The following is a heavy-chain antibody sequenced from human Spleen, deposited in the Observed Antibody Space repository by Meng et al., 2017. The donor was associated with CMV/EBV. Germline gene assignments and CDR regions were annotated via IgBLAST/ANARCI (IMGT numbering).Heavy chain of an antibody. J-gene: IGHJ3*02. D-gene: IGHD2-21*02. Sequence: SETLSLTCAVSGGSISSSNWWSWVRQPPGKGLEWIGEIYHSGSTNYNPSLKSRVTISVDTSKNQFSLKLSSVTAADSAVYYCARVGVTPFDAFDIWGQGTMVTVSS. CDR1: GGSISSSNW. V-gene: IGHV4-4*02. CDR2: IYHSGST. CDR3: ARVGVTPFDAFDI.